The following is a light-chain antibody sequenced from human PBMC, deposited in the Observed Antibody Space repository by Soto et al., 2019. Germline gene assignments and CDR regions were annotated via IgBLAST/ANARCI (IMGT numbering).Light chain of an antibody. CDR1: QTVFSTY. V-gene: IGKV3-20*01. CDR3: QHAGGSPYT. Sequence: EIMLTQSPGTLSLSPGERATLSCRSSQTVFSTYLAWYQQKPGQAPRLLIYGASSRATGIPDRFSVSGSGTDFTLTVSRLEPEDSAVYYCQHAGGSPYTFGQGTKLEIK. J-gene: IGKJ2*01. CDR2: GAS.